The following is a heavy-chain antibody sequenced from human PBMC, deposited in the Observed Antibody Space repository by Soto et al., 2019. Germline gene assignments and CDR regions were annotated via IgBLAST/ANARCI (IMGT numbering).Heavy chain of an antibody. V-gene: IGHV4-59*01. CDR2: IYYSGST. Sequence: SETLSLTCTVSGGSISSYYWSWIRQPPGKGLEWIGYIYYSGSTNYNPSLKSRVTISVDTSKNQFSLKLSSVTAADTAVYYCARTIGGYGSPYFDYWGQGTLVTV. J-gene: IGHJ4*02. CDR3: ARTIGGYGSPYFDY. D-gene: IGHD5-12*01. CDR1: GGSISSYY.